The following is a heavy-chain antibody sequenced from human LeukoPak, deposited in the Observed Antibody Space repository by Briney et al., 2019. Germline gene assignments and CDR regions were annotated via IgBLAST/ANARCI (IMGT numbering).Heavy chain of an antibody. CDR3: ARERGYSYGAHCDY. V-gene: IGHV3-33*01. CDR2: IWYDGSNK. Sequence: GGSLRLSCAASGFTFSSYGMHWVRQVPGKGLEWVAVIWYDGSNKYYADSVKGRFTISRDNSKNTVHLQMNSLRAEDTAVYYCARERGYSYGAHCDYWGQGTLVTVSS. J-gene: IGHJ4*02. CDR1: GFTFSSYG. D-gene: IGHD5-18*01.